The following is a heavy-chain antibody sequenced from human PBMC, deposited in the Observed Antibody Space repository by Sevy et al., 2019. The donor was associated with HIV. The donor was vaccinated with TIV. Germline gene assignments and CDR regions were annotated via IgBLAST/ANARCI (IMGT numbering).Heavy chain of an antibody. J-gene: IGHJ3*02. CDR1: GYTFTGYY. Sequence: ASVKVSCKASGYTFTGYYMHWERQAPGQGLEWMGWINPNSDGTNYAQKFQGRVTMTRDTSISTAYMELSRLRSDDTAVYYCARSGYYYDSSGSDAFDIWGQGTMVTVSS. CDR2: INPNSDGT. D-gene: IGHD3-22*01. V-gene: IGHV1-2*02. CDR3: ARSGYYYDSSGSDAFDI.